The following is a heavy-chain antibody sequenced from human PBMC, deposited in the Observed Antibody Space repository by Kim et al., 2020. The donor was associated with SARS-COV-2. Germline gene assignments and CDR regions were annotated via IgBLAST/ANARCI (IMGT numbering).Heavy chain of an antibody. Sequence: ASVKVSCKASGYTFTSYGISWVRQAPGQGLEWMGWISAYNGNTNYAQKLQGRVTITTDTSTSTAYMELRSLRSDDTAVYYCARDSCYYDSIGYYYVYCLRRGWGNYLDYWGQGTLVTVSS. V-gene: IGHV1-18*04. CDR2: ISAYNGNT. CDR1: GYTFTSYG. CDR3: ARDSCYYDSIGYYYVYCLRRGWGNYLDY. J-gene: IGHJ4*02. D-gene: IGHD3-22*01.